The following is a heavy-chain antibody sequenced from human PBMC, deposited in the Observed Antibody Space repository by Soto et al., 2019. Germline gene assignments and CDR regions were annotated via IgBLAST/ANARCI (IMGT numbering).Heavy chain of an antibody. J-gene: IGHJ4*02. D-gene: IGHD3-10*01. CDR3: ARVHYGSGSRTLIYYFDY. CDR2: IYYSGST. CDR1: GGSISSGGYY. V-gene: IGHV4-31*03. Sequence: PSETLSLTCTVSGGSISSGGYYWSWIRQHPGKGLEWIGYIYYSGSTYYNPSLKSRVTISVDTSKIHFSLKLSSVTAADTAVYYCARVHYGSGSRTLIYYFDYWGQGTLVTVSS.